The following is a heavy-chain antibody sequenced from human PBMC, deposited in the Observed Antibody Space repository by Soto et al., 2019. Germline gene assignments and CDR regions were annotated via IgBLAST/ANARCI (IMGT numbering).Heavy chain of an antibody. CDR2: IYYSGST. CDR1: GGSISSGGYY. V-gene: IGHV4-31*03. J-gene: IGHJ3*02. Sequence: PSETLSLTCTVSGGSISSGGYYWSWIRQHPGKGLEWIGYIYYSGSTYHNPSLKSRVTISVDTSKNQFSLKLSSVTAADTAVYYCARDPKGMTTVTLNAFDIWGQGTMVTVSS. CDR3: ARDPKGMTTVTLNAFDI. D-gene: IGHD4-17*01.